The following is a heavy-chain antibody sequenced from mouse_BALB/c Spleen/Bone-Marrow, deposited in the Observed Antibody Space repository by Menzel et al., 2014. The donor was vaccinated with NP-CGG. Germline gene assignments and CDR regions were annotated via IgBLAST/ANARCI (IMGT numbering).Heavy chain of an antibody. J-gene: IGHJ3*01. CDR2: IWGDGST. CDR1: GFSLTNYG. V-gene: IGHV2-3*01. D-gene: IGHD3-3*01. CDR3: RGGPWFAY. Sequence: VQLQQSGPGLVAPSQGLSITCTVSGFSLTNYGISWVRQPPGKGLEWLGVIWGDGSTNYHSALISRLCISKDNSKSQVLLKLNSLQTDDTATYYCRGGPWFAYWGQGTLVTVSA.